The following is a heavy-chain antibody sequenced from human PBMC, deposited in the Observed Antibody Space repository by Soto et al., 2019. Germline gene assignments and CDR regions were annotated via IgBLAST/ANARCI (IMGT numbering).Heavy chain of an antibody. J-gene: IGHJ4*02. D-gene: IGHD4-17*01. Sequence: GASVKVSCKASGYTFIGYYMHWVRQAPGQGLEWMGWINPNSGGTNYAQKFQDRVTMTRDTSISTAYMELSRLRSDDTAVYYCARAREGDYGDYRADYWGQGTLVTVSS. CDR2: INPNSGGT. CDR1: GYTFIGYY. V-gene: IGHV1-2*02. CDR3: ARAREGDYGDYRADY.